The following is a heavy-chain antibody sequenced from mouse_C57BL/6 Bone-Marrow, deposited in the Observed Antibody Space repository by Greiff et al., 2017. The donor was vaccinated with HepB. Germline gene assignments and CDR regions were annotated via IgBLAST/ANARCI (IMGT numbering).Heavy chain of an antibody. D-gene: IGHD1-1*01. Sequence: VQVVESGAELARPGASVKLSCKASGYTFTSYGISWVKQRTGQGLEWIGEIYPRSGNTYYNEKFKGKATLTADKSSSTAYMELRSLTSEDSAVYFCAREENYYFFDYWGQGTTLTVSS. CDR3: AREENYYFFDY. CDR2: IYPRSGNT. V-gene: IGHV1-81*01. CDR1: GYTFTSYG. J-gene: IGHJ2*01.